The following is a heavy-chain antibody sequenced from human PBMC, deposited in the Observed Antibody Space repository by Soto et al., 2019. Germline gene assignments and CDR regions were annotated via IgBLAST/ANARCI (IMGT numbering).Heavy chain of an antibody. Sequence: ASAKASWKASGYTFTSYGISWVRQAPGQGLEWMGWISAYNGNTNYAQKLQGRVTMTTDTSTSTAYMELRSLRSDDTAVYYCARAPIKSGDFDYWGQGTLVTVSS. V-gene: IGHV1-18*01. J-gene: IGHJ4*02. CDR1: GYTFTSYG. CDR3: ARAPIKSGDFDY. CDR2: ISAYNGNT. D-gene: IGHD3-10*01.